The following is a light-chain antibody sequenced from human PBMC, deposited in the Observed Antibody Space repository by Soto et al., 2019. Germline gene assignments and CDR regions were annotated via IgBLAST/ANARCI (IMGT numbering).Light chain of an antibody. J-gene: IGKJ5*01. CDR1: QTIGKY. CDR2: AAS. Sequence: DIQMTQSPSSLSATVGDRVTITCRASQTIGKYLNWYQQQPGKAPKLLIYAASTLQSGVPSRFSGSGSGTDFTLTISCLQSEDFATYYCQQYYSYPQITFGQGTRLEIK. CDR3: QQYYSYPQIT. V-gene: IGKV1-39*01.